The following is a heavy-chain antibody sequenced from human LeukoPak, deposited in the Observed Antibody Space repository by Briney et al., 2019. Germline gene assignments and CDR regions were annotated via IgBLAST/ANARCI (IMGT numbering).Heavy chain of an antibody. Sequence: SETLSLTCRVSGGSISNNYWSWIRQPPGKGLEWIGYMYDSGSTKQNPSLKSRVTISLDTSKNHLSLMLSSVPAADTAVYYCTTHDSNGYYPYYFADCGEGSVVTV. CDR2: MYDSGST. V-gene: IGHV4-59*08. CDR1: GGSISNNY. D-gene: IGHD2-2*03. J-gene: IGHJ4*02. CDR3: TTHDSNGYYPYYFAD.